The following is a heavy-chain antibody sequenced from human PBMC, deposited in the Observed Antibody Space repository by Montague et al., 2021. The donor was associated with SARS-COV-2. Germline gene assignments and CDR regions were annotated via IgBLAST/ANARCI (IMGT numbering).Heavy chain of an antibody. Sequence: SETLSLTCTVSGGSISSFYWSWFRQPPGQGLELIGYISVSESTNYNSSPTSRVTMSVYTSKSQISLKVNSVTAADTAVYYCSRHYSATLPSVYWGQGTLVTVSS. J-gene: IGHJ4*02. CDR3: SRHYSATLPSVY. CDR2: ISVSEST. CDR1: GGSISSFY. D-gene: IGHD2-15*01. V-gene: IGHV4-59*08.